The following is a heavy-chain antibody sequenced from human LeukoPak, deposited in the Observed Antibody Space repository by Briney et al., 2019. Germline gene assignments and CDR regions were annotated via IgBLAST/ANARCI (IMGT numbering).Heavy chain of an antibody. D-gene: IGHD1-26*01. Sequence: KASETLSLTCAVSGGSISSSNWWSWVRQPPGKGLEWIGEIYHSGSTNYNPSLKSRVTISVDKSKNQFSLKLSSVTAADTAVYYCAGVSGGATIYLDYWGQGTLVTVSS. CDR1: GGSISSSNW. CDR2: IYHSGST. V-gene: IGHV4-4*02. CDR3: AGVSGGATIYLDY. J-gene: IGHJ4*02.